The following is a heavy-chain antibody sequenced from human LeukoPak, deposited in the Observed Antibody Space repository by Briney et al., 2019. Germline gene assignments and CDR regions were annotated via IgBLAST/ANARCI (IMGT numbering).Heavy chain of an antibody. CDR2: ISDGGSTT. CDR1: GFTFSSYW. V-gene: IGHV3-74*01. CDR3: ARDPRF. Sequence: PGGSLRLSCAASGFTFSSYWMHWVRQAPGKGLVWVSRISDGGSTTTYADSVKGRFTISRDNSKNTLYLQMNSLKAEDTAVYYCARDPRFRGQGTLVTVSS. D-gene: IGHD3-16*01. J-gene: IGHJ4*02.